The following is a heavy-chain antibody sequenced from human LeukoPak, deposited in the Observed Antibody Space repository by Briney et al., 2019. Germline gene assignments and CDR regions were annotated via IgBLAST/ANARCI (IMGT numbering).Heavy chain of an antibody. Sequence: GASVKVSCKASGYTFTSYGISWVRQAPGQGLEWMGWISAYNGNTNYAQKLQGRVTMTTDTSTSTAYMELRSLRSDDTAVYYCATQSYTIFGVVTSIDYWGQGTLVTVSS. CDR2: ISAYNGNT. CDR3: ATQSYTIFGVVTSIDY. CDR1: GYTFTSYG. J-gene: IGHJ4*02. D-gene: IGHD3-3*01. V-gene: IGHV1-18*01.